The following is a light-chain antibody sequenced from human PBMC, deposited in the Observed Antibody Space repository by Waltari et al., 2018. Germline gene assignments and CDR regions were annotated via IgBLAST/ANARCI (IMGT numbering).Light chain of an antibody. V-gene: IGLV3-25*03. CDR2: KDS. Sequence: SYELTQPPSVSVSPGQTARITCSGDALPKQYAYWYQQKPGQAPVLLIYKDSQRPSGIPERFSASSSATTVTLTISGVQAEDEAVYYCQSADSSSMYWVFGGGTKLTVL. J-gene: IGLJ3*02. CDR1: ALPKQY. CDR3: QSADSSSMYWV.